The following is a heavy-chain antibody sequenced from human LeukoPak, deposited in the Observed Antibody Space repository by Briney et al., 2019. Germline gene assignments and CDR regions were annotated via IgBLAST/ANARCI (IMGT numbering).Heavy chain of an antibody. CDR2: ISGSGGST. CDR3: AKGSGLADYYFGVDV. D-gene: IGHD3/OR15-3a*01. V-gene: IGHV3-23*01. CDR1: GFTFSSYG. J-gene: IGHJ6*04. Sequence: GGSLRLSCAASGFTFSSYGMSWVRQAPGKGLEWVSVISGSGGSTDYADSVKGRFTISRDNSKNTLYLEMNSLRVEDTAVYYCAKGSGLADYYFGVDVWGKGTTVTVSS.